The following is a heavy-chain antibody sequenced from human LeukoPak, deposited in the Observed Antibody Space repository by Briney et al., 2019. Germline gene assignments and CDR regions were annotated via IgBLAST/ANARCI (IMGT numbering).Heavy chain of an antibody. J-gene: IGHJ5*02. CDR3: ARLHYYDSSGSPDWFDP. D-gene: IGHD3-22*01. CDR2: ISSSGSTI. CDR1: GFTFSSYE. Sequence: GGSLRLSCAASGFTFSSYEMNWVRQAPGKGLEWVSYISSSGSTIYYADSVKGRFTISRDNAKNSLYLQMNSLRAEDTAVYYCARLHYYDSSGSPDWFDPWGQGTLVTVSS. V-gene: IGHV3-48*03.